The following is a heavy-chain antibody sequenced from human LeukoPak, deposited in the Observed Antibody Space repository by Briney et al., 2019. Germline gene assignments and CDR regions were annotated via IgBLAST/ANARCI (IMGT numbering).Heavy chain of an antibody. Sequence: GGSLRLSCAASGFTFSSYWMHWVRHAPGKGLEWVSRINSDGSITTYADSVEGRFSISRDNAKNTLYLQMNSLRVEDTAVYYCARQLWPLFDYWGQGTLVTVSS. J-gene: IGHJ4*02. CDR3: ARQLWPLFDY. CDR1: GFTFSSYW. V-gene: IGHV3-74*01. D-gene: IGHD5-18*01. CDR2: INSDGSIT.